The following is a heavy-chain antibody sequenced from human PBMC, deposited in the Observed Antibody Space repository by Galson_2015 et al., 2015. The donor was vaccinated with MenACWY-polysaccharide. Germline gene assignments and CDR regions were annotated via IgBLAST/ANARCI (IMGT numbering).Heavy chain of an antibody. V-gene: IGHV3-73*01. CDR3: TKEGSPSYYYGVDV. CDR1: GFSFSASA. J-gene: IGHJ6*02. Sequence: SLRLSCAASGFSFSASAMHWVRQASGIGLEWVGRIRSNANDYATAYAASVKGRFTISRDDSKNTAYLQMNSLKTEDTAVYYCTKEGSPSYYYGVDVWGQGTTVTVSS. CDR2: IRSNANDYAT.